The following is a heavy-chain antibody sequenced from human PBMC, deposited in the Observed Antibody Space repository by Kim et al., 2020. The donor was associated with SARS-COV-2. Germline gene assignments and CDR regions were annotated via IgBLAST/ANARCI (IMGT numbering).Heavy chain of an antibody. J-gene: IGHJ4*02. V-gene: IGHV3-7*01. D-gene: IGHD1-26*01. CDR3: GRGRSGSYDY. CDR2: IKPDGSEK. Sequence: GGSLRLSCAASGLTLSSSWMGWVRQAPGKGLEWVASIKPDGSEKYYVDSVKGRFTISRDNAKNSLCLQMNSLRAEDTAVYYCGRGRSGSYDYWGQGILVT. CDR1: GLTLSSSW.